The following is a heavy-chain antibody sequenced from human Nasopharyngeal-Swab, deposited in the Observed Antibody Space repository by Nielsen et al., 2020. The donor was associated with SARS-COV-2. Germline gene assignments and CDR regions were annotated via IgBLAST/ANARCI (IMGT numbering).Heavy chain of an antibody. D-gene: IGHD3-3*01. CDR2: ISSRSSYI. Sequence: VRQMPGKGLGLDSSISSRSSYIYYADSVKDRCPISIDNAKNSLYLQMNSPRAEHTAVYYCARDGLDYDFWSAYFMDAWGQGTPVTVSS. CDR3: ARDGLDYDFWSAYFMDA. V-gene: IGHV3-21*01. J-gene: IGHJ5*02.